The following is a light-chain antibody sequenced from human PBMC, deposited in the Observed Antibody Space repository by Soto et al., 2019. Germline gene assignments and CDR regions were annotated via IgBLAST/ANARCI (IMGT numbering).Light chain of an antibody. CDR2: GAS. J-gene: IGKJ5*01. V-gene: IGKV3-20*01. CDR1: QSVSSAY. Sequence: EIVLTQSPGTLSLSPGERATLSCRASQSVSSAYLAWYQQKPGQAPRLLISGASSRATGIPDRFSGSGSGTVFTLTISRLEPEDFAVYFCQQYGGSPQITFGQGTRLDIK. CDR3: QQYGGSPQIT.